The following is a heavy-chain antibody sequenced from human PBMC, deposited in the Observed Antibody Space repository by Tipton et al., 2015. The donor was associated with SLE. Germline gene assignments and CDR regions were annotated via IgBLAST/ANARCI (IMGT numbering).Heavy chain of an antibody. V-gene: IGHV3-30*02. J-gene: IGHJ3*02. Sequence: SLRLSCAASGLALITYDIHWVRQAPGRGLEWVAFSPFDGRLKLYGASVKGRFTVSRDNSKNTVNLQMNSLRPEDTAVYYCAKDARTYYYDSSGYGAFDMWGQGTMVTVSS. CDR2: SPFDGRLK. CDR1: GLALITYD. D-gene: IGHD3-22*01. CDR3: AKDARTYYYDSSGYGAFDM.